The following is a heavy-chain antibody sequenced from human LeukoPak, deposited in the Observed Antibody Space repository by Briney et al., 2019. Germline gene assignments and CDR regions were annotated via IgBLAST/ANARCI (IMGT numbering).Heavy chain of an antibody. Sequence: PSQTLSLTCTVSGGSISSGSYYWSWIRQPAGKGLEWIGRIYTSGSTNYNPSLKSRVTISVDTSKNQFSLKLSSVTAADTAVYYCARERGIAAAGRINWFDPWGQGTLVTVSS. D-gene: IGHD6-13*01. J-gene: IGHJ5*02. CDR1: GGSISSGSYY. CDR2: IYTSGST. V-gene: IGHV4-61*02. CDR3: ARERGIAAAGRINWFDP.